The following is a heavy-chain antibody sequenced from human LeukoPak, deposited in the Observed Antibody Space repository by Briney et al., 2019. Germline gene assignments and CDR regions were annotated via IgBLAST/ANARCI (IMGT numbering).Heavy chain of an antibody. V-gene: IGHV5-51*01. CDR2: IYPGDSDT. D-gene: IGHD1-1*01. J-gene: IGHJ4*02. Sequence: ESLKISCKGSGYSFTYYWIGWVRQMPGKGLEWMGIIYPGDSDTRYRPSFQGQVTISVDKSISAAYLQWSSLKASDTAMYYCARQDGNSKYYFDYWGQGALVTVSS. CDR3: ARQDGNSKYYFDY. CDR1: GYSFTYYW.